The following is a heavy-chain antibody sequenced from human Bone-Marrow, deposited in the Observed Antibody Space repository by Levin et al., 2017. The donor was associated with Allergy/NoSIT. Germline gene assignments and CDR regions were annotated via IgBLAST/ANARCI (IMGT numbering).Heavy chain of an antibody. CDR2: IYYSGST. CDR1: GGSISTYY. V-gene: IGHV4-59*01. D-gene: IGHD4-23*01. J-gene: IGHJ6*03. CDR3: ARAIPSGGNSYYYYYMDV. Sequence: SQTLSLTCTVSGGSISTYYWSWIRQPPEKRLEWIGYIYYSGSTKYNPSLKSRVTLLVDTSKNLFSLKLSSVTPADSAVYFCARAIPSGGNSYYYYYMDVWGKGTTVTVSS.